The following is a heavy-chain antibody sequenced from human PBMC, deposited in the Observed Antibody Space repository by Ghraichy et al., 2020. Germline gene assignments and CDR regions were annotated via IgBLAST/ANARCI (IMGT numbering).Heavy chain of an antibody. CDR1: GFTFSSYS. Sequence: GGSLRLSCAASGFTFSSYSMNWVRQAPGKGLEWVSYISSSSSTIYYADSVKGRFTISRDNAKNSLYLQMNSLRDEDTAVYYCARDPLEMATIRFDYWGQGTLVTVSS. J-gene: IGHJ4*02. CDR2: ISSSSSTI. CDR3: ARDPLEMATIRFDY. D-gene: IGHD5-24*01. V-gene: IGHV3-48*02.